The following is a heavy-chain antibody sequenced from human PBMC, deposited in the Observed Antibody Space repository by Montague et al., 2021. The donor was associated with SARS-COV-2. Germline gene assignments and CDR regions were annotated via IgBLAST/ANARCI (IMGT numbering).Heavy chain of an antibody. CDR3: ARQDTSGWLTFDY. CDR2: TYFRSSFYN. D-gene: IGHD6-19*01. Sequence: AISGDSVSSSTVAWNWLRQSPSRGLEWLGRTYFRSSFYNDYALSVKSRLNIQPDSAKNQFSLQLTSVTPEDTAIYYCARQDTSGWLTFDYWGQGILVTVSS. CDR1: GDSVSSSTVA. J-gene: IGHJ4*02. V-gene: IGHV6-1*01.